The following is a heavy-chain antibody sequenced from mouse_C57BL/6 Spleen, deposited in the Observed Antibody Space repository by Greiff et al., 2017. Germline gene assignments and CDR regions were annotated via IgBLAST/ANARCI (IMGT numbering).Heavy chain of an antibody. CDR2: IYPSDSET. Sequence: VQLQQPGAELVRPGSSVKLSCKASGYTFTSYWMDWVKQRPGQGLAWIGNIYPSDSETHYNQKFKDKATLTVDKSSSTAYMQLSSLTSEDSAVYYCALGYDYDGVYYYAMDYWGQGTSVTVSS. CDR1: GYTFTSYW. J-gene: IGHJ4*01. V-gene: IGHV1-61*01. D-gene: IGHD2-4*01. CDR3: ALGYDYDGVYYYAMDY.